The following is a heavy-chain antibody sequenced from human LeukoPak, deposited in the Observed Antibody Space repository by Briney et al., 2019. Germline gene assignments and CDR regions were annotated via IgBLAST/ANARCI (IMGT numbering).Heavy chain of an antibody. V-gene: IGHV4-59*01. Sequence: SETLSLTCSVSGGSISSYYWNWIRQPPGRGLEWIGYIDDTGNANYNPSLKSRVTISVDTSKNQFSLKLTSVTAADTAVYYCARERMADYWGQGTLVTVSS. CDR1: GGSISSYY. CDR2: IDDTGNA. CDR3: ARERMADY. D-gene: IGHD5-24*01. J-gene: IGHJ4*02.